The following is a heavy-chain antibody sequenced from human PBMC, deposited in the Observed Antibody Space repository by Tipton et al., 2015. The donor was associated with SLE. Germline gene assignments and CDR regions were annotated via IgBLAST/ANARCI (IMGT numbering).Heavy chain of an antibody. CDR1: GGSITSHY. J-gene: IGHJ3*02. Sequence: TLSLTCTVSGGSITSHYWSWIRKSPGKGLEWIGYIYHTGSTNFNPSFKSRVSMSVDMSKHLFSLRLASVTSADTAVYYFARTYGANAFDIWGQGTMVTVSS. V-gene: IGHV4-59*11. D-gene: IGHD4-17*01. CDR3: ARTYGANAFDI. CDR2: IYHTGST.